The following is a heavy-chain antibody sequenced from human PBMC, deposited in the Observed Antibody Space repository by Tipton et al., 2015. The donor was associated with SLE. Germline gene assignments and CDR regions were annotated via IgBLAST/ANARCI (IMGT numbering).Heavy chain of an antibody. V-gene: IGHV3-30*03. CDR3: ARGSSGWSNEYFQH. D-gene: IGHD6-19*01. J-gene: IGHJ1*01. Sequence: SLRLSCAASGFTFSSYGMHWVRQAPGKGLEWVAVISYDGSNKYYADSVKGRFTISRDNSKNTLYLQMNSLRIEDTAVYYCARGSSGWSNEYFQHWGQGTLVTVSS. CDR2: ISYDGSNK. CDR1: GFTFSSYG.